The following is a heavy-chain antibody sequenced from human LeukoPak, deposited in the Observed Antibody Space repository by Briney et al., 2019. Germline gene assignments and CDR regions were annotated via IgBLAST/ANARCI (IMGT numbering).Heavy chain of an antibody. CDR2: IYESGQTT. J-gene: IGHJ4*02. V-gene: IGHV3-23*01. CDR3: AKKAQYNGNYPLDY. Sequence: GGSLRLSCVGSGFTFSSHAMSWVRQAPEKGLEWVSGIYESGQTTHYADSVKGRFSISRDNSKNTLYLQMNSLRAEDTALYFCAKKAQYNGNYPLDYWGQGTLVTVSS. D-gene: IGHD1-26*01. CDR1: GFTFSSHA.